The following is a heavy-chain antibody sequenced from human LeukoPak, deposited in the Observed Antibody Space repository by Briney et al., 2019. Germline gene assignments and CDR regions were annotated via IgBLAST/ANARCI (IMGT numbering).Heavy chain of an antibody. Sequence: GGSLRLSCAASGFTFSSYSMNWVRQAPGKGLEWVSYISSSGSTIYYADSVKGRFTISRDNAKNSLNLQMNSLRAEDTAVYYCARSAAMGSPFDYWGQGTLVTVSS. CDR3: ARSAAMGSPFDY. CDR1: GFTFSSYS. CDR2: ISSSGSTI. J-gene: IGHJ4*02. D-gene: IGHD2-2*01. V-gene: IGHV3-48*04.